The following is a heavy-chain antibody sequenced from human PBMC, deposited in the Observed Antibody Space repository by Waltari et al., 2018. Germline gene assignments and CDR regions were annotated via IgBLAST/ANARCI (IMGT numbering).Heavy chain of an antibody. Sequence: QMQMVQSGPEVKQPGTSVKVSCKASGFSFPNSAGQWGRQARGQRVEWRGGVVVGNGNTNYAQKFQGRVIITRDTSTRTAYMELSSLTSEDTAVYYCVAAGISGSFYACEYWSEGALVTVSS. J-gene: IGHJ4*02. CDR3: VAAGISGSFYACEY. CDR2: VVVGNGNT. D-gene: IGHD3-10*01. V-gene: IGHV1-58*01. CDR1: GFSFPNSA.